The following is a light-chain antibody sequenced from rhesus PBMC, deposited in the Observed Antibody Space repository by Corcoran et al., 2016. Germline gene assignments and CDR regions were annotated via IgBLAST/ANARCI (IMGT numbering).Light chain of an antibody. Sequence: DIQMTQSPSSLSASVGDRVTITCRSSQRISNYLAWYQQKPGKVAKILSYGASTLESGVPSRFSGSGSGTDFTLIITSLQPEDFGTYYCQQRNSNPLTFGGGTKVEIK. CDR1: QRISNY. V-gene: IGKV1-44*03. CDR2: GAS. J-gene: IGKJ4*01. CDR3: QQRNSNPLT.